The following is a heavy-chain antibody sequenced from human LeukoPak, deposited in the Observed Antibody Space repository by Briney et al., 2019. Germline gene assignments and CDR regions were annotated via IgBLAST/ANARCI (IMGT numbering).Heavy chain of an antibody. CDR2: MRYDATKK. V-gene: IGHV3-30*02. D-gene: IGHD2-8*01. J-gene: IGHJ4*02. CDR1: GFNFSNFG. CDR3: ARSVMMYASTYYFHY. Sequence: GGSLRLSCAASGFNFSNFGIHWVRQAPGKGLEWVAFMRYDATKKYYADSVKGRFTISRDNSKNTVFLQINSLRADDTSVYYCARSVMMYASTYYFHYWGQGTLVTVSS.